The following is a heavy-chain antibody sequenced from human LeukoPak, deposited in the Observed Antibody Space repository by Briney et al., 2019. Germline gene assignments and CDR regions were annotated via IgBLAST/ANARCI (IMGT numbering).Heavy chain of an antibody. D-gene: IGHD6-6*01. J-gene: IGHJ5*02. CDR3: ARAKYSSSSYWFDP. V-gene: IGHV4-59*01. CDR1: GASISPYY. Sequence: PSETLSLTCTVSGASISPYYWSWIRQPPGKGLEWIGYIYYSGSTNYNPSLKSRVTISVDTSKNQFSLKLSSVTAADTAVYYCARAKYSSSSYWFDPWGRGTLVTVSS. CDR2: IYYSGST.